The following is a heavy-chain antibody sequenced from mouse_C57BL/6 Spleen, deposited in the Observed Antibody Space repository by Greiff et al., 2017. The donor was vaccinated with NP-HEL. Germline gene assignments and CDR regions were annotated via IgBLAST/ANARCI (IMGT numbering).Heavy chain of an antibody. V-gene: IGHV8-8*01. CDR3: ARIGYYYGSSLAWFAY. D-gene: IGHD1-1*01. CDR1: GFSLSTFGMG. CDR2: IWWDDDK. Sequence: QVTLKVSGPGILQPSQTLSLTCSFSGFSLSTFGMGVGWIRQPSGKGLEWLAHIWWDDDKYYNPALKRRLTISKDTSTNQVFLKIANVDTADTATYYCARIGYYYGSSLAWFAYWGQGTLVTVSA. J-gene: IGHJ3*01.